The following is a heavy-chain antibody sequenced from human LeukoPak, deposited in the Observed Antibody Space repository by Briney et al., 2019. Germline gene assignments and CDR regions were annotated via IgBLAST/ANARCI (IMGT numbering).Heavy chain of an antibody. CDR3: ARGFDGNFDY. CDR1: GFTFDDYG. Sequence: PGGSLRLSCAASGFTFDDYGMSWVRQAPGKGLEWVSGINWNGDNTDYADSVKGRFTISRDNAKNSLYLQMNSLRAEDTALYYCARGFDGNFDYWGRGTLVTVSP. V-gene: IGHV3-20*04. CDR2: INWNGDNT. J-gene: IGHJ4*02. D-gene: IGHD3-9*01.